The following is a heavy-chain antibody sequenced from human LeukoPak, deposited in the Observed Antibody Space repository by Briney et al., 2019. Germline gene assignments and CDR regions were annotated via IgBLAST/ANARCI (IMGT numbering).Heavy chain of an antibody. Sequence: TSSETLSLTCAVSGYSISSNYYWGWIRQPPGKGLEWIGGIYHSGNSYYNPALKSRVTISVDTSKNQFSLKLSSVTAADTAVYYCAGAVWFGETDYYYYYMDVWGKGTTVTVSS. J-gene: IGHJ6*03. D-gene: IGHD3-10*01. CDR2: IYHSGNS. V-gene: IGHV4-38-2*01. CDR3: AGAVWFGETDYYYYYMDV. CDR1: GYSISSNYY.